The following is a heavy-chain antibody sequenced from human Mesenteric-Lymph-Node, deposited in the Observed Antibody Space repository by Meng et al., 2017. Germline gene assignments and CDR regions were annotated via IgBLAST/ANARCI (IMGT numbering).Heavy chain of an antibody. J-gene: IGHJ4*02. CDR2: IYHSGST. D-gene: IGHD6-19*01. CDR3: ARVGQWLPIDY. V-gene: IGHV4-4*02. Sequence: QVQVPGAGPGLGKPSGTLSLTCAVSGGSISSSNWWSWVRQPPGKGLEWIGEIYHSGSTNYNPSLKSRVTISEDKSKNQFSLNLSSVTAADTAVYYCARVGQWLPIDYWGQGTLVTVSS. CDR1: GGSISSSNW.